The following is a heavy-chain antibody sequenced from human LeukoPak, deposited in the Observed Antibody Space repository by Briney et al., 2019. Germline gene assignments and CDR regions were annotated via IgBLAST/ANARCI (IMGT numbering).Heavy chain of an antibody. CDR2: ISGSGGRT. D-gene: IGHD2-15*01. CDR1: GFTLSSYA. V-gene: IGHV3-23*01. CDR3: AKESSGGNFGGN. Sequence: GGSLRLSCAASGFTLSSYAMSWVRQAPGKGLEWVSGISGSGGRTDYADSVKGRFTISRDSSKNTVHLQMNSLRAEDTAVYYCAKESSGGNFGGNWGQGTLVTVSS. J-gene: IGHJ4*02.